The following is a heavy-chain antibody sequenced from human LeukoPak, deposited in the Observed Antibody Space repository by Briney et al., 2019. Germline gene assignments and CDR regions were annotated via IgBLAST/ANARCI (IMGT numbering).Heavy chain of an antibody. J-gene: IGHJ3*02. CDR1: GFSFSNYW. CDR3: ARDERQWELGAFDI. D-gene: IGHD1-26*01. Sequence: GESLRLSCAASGFSFSNYWMSWVRQAPGKGLEWVANIKHDGGEKYHVDSVKGRFTISRDNAKNSLHLQMNSLRAEDTAVYYCARDERQWELGAFDIWGQGTTVTVSS. CDR2: IKHDGGEK. V-gene: IGHV3-7*01.